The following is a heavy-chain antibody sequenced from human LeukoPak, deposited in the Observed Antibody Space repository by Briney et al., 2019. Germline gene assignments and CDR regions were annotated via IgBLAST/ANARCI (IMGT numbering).Heavy chain of an antibody. CDR3: ARGGVLKSVDY. V-gene: IGHV4-61*01. CDR1: GGSISSGSYY. CDR2: VYDIGST. Sequence: SETLSLTCTVSGGSISSGSYYWTWIRQTPGKGLEWIGYVYDIGSTKYNPSLKSRVTISVDTSKNQFPLRLSSVTAADTAVYYCARGGVLKSVDYWGQGTLVAVSS. J-gene: IGHJ4*02. D-gene: IGHD3-16*01.